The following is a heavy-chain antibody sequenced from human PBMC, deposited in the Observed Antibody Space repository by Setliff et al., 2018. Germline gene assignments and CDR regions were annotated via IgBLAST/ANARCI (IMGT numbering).Heavy chain of an antibody. J-gene: IGHJ4*02. D-gene: IGHD3-10*01. CDR2: ITADEGDT. V-gene: IGHV1-3*01. Sequence: ASVKVSCKTFGYNFNSYAMHWVRQAPGQRPQWMGWITADEGDTKYPPQFQGRVTITKDTSASIVYMELNNLRSDDTAVYYCAREHYGFSERAPFDYWGQGTLVTVSS. CDR1: GYNFNSYA. CDR3: AREHYGFSERAPFDY.